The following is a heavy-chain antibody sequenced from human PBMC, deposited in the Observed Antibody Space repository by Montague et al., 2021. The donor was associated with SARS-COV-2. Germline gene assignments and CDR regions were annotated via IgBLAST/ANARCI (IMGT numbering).Heavy chain of an antibody. CDR1: GGSISSSSYY. J-gene: IGHJ6*02. Sequence: SETLSLTCTVSGGSISSSSYYWGWIRQPPGKGLEWIGSIYYSGSTYYNPSLKSRVTISVDKSKNQFSLKLSSVTAADTAVYYCARDQGYNWNYYYYYGMDVWGQGTTGTVSS. V-gene: IGHV4-39*07. CDR2: IYYSGST. D-gene: IGHD1-20*01. CDR3: ARDQGYNWNYYYYYGMDV.